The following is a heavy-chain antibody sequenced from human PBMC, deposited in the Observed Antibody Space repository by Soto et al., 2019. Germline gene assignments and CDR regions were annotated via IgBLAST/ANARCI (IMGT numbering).Heavy chain of an antibody. V-gene: IGHV3-23*01. CDR1: GFTFSSYA. J-gene: IGHJ4*02. Sequence: EVQLLESGGGLVQPGGSLRLSCTASGFTFSSYAMSWVRQAPGKGPEWVSGVSGGGYNTYYADSVEGRFTISRDNSKNTLYLQMNSLRAEDTAVYYCAKDPHSWGQGTLVTVSS. CDR2: VSGGGYNT. CDR3: AKDPHS.